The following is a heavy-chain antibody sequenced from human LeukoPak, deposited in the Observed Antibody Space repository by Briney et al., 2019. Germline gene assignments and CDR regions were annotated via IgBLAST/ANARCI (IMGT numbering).Heavy chain of an antibody. Sequence: GGSLRLSCAASRFTFSSYWMSWVRQAPGKGLEWVANIKQDGSEKYYVDSVKGRFTISRDNAKNSLYLQMNSLRAEDTAVYYCARDLLFWFDPWGQGTLVTVSS. J-gene: IGHJ5*02. D-gene: IGHD1-26*01. V-gene: IGHV3-7*01. CDR1: RFTFSSYW. CDR2: IKQDGSEK. CDR3: ARDLLFWFDP.